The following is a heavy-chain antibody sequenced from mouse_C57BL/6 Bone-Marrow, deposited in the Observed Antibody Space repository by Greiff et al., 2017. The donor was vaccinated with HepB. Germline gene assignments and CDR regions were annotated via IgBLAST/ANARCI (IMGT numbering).Heavy chain of an antibody. CDR2: IYPGSGST. V-gene: IGHV1-55*01. CDR1: GYTFTSYW. J-gene: IGHJ2*01. Sequence: VQLQQSGAELVKPGASVKMSCKASGYTFTSYWITWVKQRPGQGLEWIGDIYPGSGSTNYNEKFKSKATLTVDTSSSTAYMQLSSLTSEDSAVYYCARYGTVVGPCFDYWGQGTTLTVSS. CDR3: ARYGTVVGPCFDY. D-gene: IGHD1-1*01.